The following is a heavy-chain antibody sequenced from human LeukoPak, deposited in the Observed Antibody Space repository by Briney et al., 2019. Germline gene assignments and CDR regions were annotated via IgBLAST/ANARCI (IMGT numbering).Heavy chain of an antibody. CDR2: INPNSGGA. CDR3: ARMDTAMVHGFDY. V-gene: IGHV1-2*02. Sequence: ASVKVSCKASGYTFTGYYMHWVRQAPGQGLEWMGWINPNSGGANFAQKFQGRVTMTRDTSISTVYMELSRLTSHDTAVYYCARMDTAMVHGFDYWGQGTLVTVSS. D-gene: IGHD5-18*01. CDR1: GYTFTGYY. J-gene: IGHJ4*02.